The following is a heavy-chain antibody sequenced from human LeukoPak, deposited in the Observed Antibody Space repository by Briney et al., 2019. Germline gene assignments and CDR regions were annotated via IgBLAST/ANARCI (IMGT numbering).Heavy chain of an antibody. CDR2: IYYSGST. V-gene: IGHV4-31*01. J-gene: IGHJ4*02. CDR1: GGSMSSGVYY. D-gene: IGHD6-19*01. Sequence: SQTLSLTCTVSGGSMSSGVYYWSWIRQHPGKGLEWIGYIYYSGSTYYNPSLKSPVTISVDTSKNQFSLKLTSVTAADTAVYYCAREADSSGWCDYWGQGTLVTVSS. CDR3: AREADSSGWCDY.